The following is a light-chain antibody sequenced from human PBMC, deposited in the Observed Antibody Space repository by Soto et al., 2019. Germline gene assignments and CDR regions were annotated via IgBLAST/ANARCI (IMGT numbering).Light chain of an antibody. J-gene: IGKJ5*01. Sequence: EIELTQSPGTLSLSPGESATLSCRVSQTTSPKYVAWYQQRRGLAPRLLVYGASKRAAGIPDRFRGSGSGSEFSLIIIGLEPEDFAVYFCQHFGSSPPVIFGQGTRLDVK. V-gene: IGKV3-20*01. CDR1: QTTSPKY. CDR3: QHFGSSPPVI. CDR2: GAS.